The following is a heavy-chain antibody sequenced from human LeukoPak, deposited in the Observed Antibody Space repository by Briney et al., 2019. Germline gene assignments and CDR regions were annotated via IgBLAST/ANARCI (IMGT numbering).Heavy chain of an antibody. V-gene: IGHV4-31*03. CDR2: IYYSGST. D-gene: IGHD4-23*01. Sequence: SETLSLTCTVSGGSISSSGYYWSWIRQHPGKGLEWIGYIYYSGSTYYNPSLRSRVSISVDTSKNQFSLKLSSVTAADTAVYYCAREIATSGGNSRALDYWGQGTLVTVSS. J-gene: IGHJ4*02. CDR3: AREIATSGGNSRALDY. CDR1: GGSISSSGYY.